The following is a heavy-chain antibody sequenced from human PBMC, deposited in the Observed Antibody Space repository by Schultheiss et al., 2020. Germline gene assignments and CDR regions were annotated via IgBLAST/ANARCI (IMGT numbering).Heavy chain of an antibody. CDR2: ISSSGSTI. CDR3: ARDGRSEMATIYYYYYGMDV. J-gene: IGHJ6*02. Sequence: GGSLRLSCAASGFTFSSYEMNWVRQAPGKGLEWVSYISSSGSTIYYADSVKGRFTISRDNAKNSLYLQMNSLRAEDTAVYYCARDGRSEMATIYYYYYGMDVWGQGTTVTVSS. V-gene: IGHV3-48*03. D-gene: IGHD5-24*01. CDR1: GFTFSSYE.